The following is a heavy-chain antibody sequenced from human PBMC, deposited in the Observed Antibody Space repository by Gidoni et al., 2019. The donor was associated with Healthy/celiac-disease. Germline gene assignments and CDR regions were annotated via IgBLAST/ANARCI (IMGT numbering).Heavy chain of an antibody. CDR2: IYYSGST. V-gene: IGHV4-39*01. CDR3: ARGYSSGWYENYFDY. D-gene: IGHD6-19*01. Sequence: QLQLQASGPGLVKPSETLSLTCTVSGGSISSSSYYWGWIRQPPGKGLEWIGSIYYSGSTYYNPSLKSRVTISVDTSKNQFSLKLSSVTAADTAVYYCARGYSSGWYENYFDYWGQGTLVTVSS. J-gene: IGHJ4*02. CDR1: GGSISSSSYY.